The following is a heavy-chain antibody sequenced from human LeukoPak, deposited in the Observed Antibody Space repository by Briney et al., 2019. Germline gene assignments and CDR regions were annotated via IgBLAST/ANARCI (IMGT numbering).Heavy chain of an antibody. Sequence: PSETLSLTCTVSGGSISSYYWSWIRQPPGQGLEWIGYIYYSGSTNYNPSLKSRVTISVDTSKDQFSLKLSSVTAADTAVYYCARDRRDGYNYRYYFDYWGQGTLVTVSS. CDR3: ARDRRDGYNYRYYFDY. J-gene: IGHJ4*02. D-gene: IGHD5-24*01. CDR2: IYYSGST. V-gene: IGHV4-59*01. CDR1: GGSISSYY.